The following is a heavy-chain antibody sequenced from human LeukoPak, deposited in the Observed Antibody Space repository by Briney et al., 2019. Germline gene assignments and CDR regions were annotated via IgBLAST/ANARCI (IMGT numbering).Heavy chain of an antibody. J-gene: IGHJ5*02. V-gene: IGHV3-66*01. CDR3: ARDVT. CDR2: IYSGGNT. CDR1: GFTVSSNY. Sequence: GGSLRLSCAAAGFTVSSNYMSWVRQAPGKGLEWVSVIYSGGNTYYADSGKGRFTISRDNSKNTLDLQMKSLRAVDTAVYYCARDVTWGQGTLVTVSS.